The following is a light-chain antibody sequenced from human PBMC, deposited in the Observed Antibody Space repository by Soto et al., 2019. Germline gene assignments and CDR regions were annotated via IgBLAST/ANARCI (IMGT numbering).Light chain of an antibody. Sequence: DIVMTQSPESLAVSLGESATINCKSSQTVLYSTDNRNYLAWHQQKPGQPPKLLIFWASTRESGVPDRFSGSGSGTDFTLTISSLQAEDVAVYYYQQYHTPPYTFGQGTKLEIK. V-gene: IGKV4-1*01. CDR2: WAS. CDR3: QQYHTPPYT. J-gene: IGKJ2*01. CDR1: QTVLYSTDNRNY.